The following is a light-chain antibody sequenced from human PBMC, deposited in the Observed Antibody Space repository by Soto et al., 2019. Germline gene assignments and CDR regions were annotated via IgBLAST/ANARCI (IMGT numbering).Light chain of an antibody. CDR2: DVT. CDR3: CSCTSNNSLV. Sequence: QSALTQPASVSGSPGQSITISCTGTSSDVGGYNYVSWYQQHPGKAPKVMIYDVTNRPSGDSNRFSGSKPGNTAALTTFGLQAEDEADYYCCSCTSNNSLVFGGGTKLTVL. J-gene: IGLJ2*01. CDR1: SSDVGGYNY. V-gene: IGLV2-14*01.